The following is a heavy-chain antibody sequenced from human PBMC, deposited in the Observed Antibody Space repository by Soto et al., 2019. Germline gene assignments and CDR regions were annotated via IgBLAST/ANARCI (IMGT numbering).Heavy chain of an antibody. CDR3: ARGSGYYYWDDY. CDR2: INAGDGNT. CDR1: GYTFTSYA. Sequence: ASVKVSCKASGYTFTSYAMHWVRQAPGQRLEWMGWINAGDGNTKYSQKFQGRVTITRDTSASTAYMELSSLRSEDTAVYYCARGSGYYYWDDYWGQGTLVTVSS. V-gene: IGHV1-3*01. D-gene: IGHD3-22*01. J-gene: IGHJ4*02.